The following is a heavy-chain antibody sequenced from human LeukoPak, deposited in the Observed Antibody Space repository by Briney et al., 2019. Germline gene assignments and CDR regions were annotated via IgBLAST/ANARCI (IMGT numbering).Heavy chain of an antibody. CDR1: GFTFGDYG. V-gene: IGHV3-20*04. CDR2: IHWNGDTT. J-gene: IGHJ6*03. Sequence: PGGSLRLSCTASGFTFGDYGMNWVRQAPGKGLEWISGIHWNGDTTNYAASVEGRFTISRDNAKNSLYLQMNSLRAEDTALYYCARGLRYYYYYYMDVWGKGTTVTVSS. CDR3: ARGLRYYYYYYMDV. D-gene: IGHD3-9*01.